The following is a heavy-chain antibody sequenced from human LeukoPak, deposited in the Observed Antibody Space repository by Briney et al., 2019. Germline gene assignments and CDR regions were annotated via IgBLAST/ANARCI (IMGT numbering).Heavy chain of an antibody. D-gene: IGHD3-10*01. Sequence: SETLSLTCTVSGGSISSDSYYWSWIRQPAGKGLEWIGRVYTSGSTSYNPSLKSRVTISVDTSKNQFSLKLSSVTAADTAVYYCARVFKYYGSGSLDYWGQGTLVTVSS. J-gene: IGHJ4*02. CDR3: ARVFKYYGSGSLDY. V-gene: IGHV4-61*02. CDR1: GGSISSDSYY. CDR2: VYTSGST.